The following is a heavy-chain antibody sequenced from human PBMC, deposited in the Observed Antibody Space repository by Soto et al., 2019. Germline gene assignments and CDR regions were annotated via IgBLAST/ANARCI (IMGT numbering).Heavy chain of an antibody. V-gene: IGHV1-69*12. CDR3: ARSGARPGDYYYGMDV. D-gene: IGHD3-10*01. CDR2: IIPIFGTA. CDR1: GGTVSSYA. Sequence: QVQLVQSGAEVKKPGSSVKVSCKASGGTVSSYAISWVRQAPGQGLEWMGGIIPIFGTADNAQKFQGRVTITADESTSTAYMELSSLRSEDTAVYYCARSGARPGDYYYGMDVWGQGTTVTVSS. J-gene: IGHJ6*02.